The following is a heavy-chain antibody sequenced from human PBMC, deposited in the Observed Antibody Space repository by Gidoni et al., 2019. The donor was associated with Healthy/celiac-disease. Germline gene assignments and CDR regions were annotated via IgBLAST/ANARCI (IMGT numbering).Heavy chain of an antibody. Sequence: VQLVESGGGVVQPGRSLSRSCDASGFTFSSYAMHWVRQAPGKGLEWVAVISYDGSNKYYADSVKRRFTSARDNSKNTLYLQRNSLRAEDTAVYYCAREGAPFDAFDIWGQGTMVTVSS. D-gene: IGHD3-16*01. J-gene: IGHJ3*02. V-gene: IGHV3-30*04. CDR3: AREGAPFDAFDI. CDR1: GFTFSSYA. CDR2: ISYDGSNK.